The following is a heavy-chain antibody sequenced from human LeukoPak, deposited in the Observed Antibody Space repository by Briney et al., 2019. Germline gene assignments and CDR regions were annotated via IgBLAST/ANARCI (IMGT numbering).Heavy chain of an antibody. CDR3: ARDVGFKNGWPA. Sequence: PGGSLRLSIVASGFSLKTYEMTWVRQAPGKGLGWISYISVGGSDEDYADSVKGRFSISRNNAKNSLFLQMNSLRVEDTAVYYCARDVGFKNGWPAWGQGTLVTVSS. V-gene: IGHV3-48*03. J-gene: IGHJ5*02. CDR1: GFSLKTYE. CDR2: ISVGGSDE. D-gene: IGHD6-19*01.